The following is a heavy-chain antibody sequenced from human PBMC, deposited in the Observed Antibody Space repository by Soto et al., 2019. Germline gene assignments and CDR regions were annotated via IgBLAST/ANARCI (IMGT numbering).Heavy chain of an antibody. Sequence: GGSLRLSCAAAGFTFSNPWMSWVRQAPGKGLEWVGRIKSKTDGGTTDYAAPVKGRFTISRDDSKNTLYLQMNSLKTEDTAVYYCTTGSRVGYYDFWSGPSDYYYYGMDVWGQGTTVTVSS. J-gene: IGHJ6*02. CDR1: GFTFSNPW. V-gene: IGHV3-15*01. CDR3: TTGSRVGYYDFWSGPSDYYYYGMDV. CDR2: IKSKTDGGTT. D-gene: IGHD3-3*01.